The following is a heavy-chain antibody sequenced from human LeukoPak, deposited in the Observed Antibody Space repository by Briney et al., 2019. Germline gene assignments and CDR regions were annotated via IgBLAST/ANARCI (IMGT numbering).Heavy chain of an antibody. CDR1: GFTFSSYG. CDR3: ARETKSSGWPLYYYYGMDV. Sequence: GGSLRLSCAASGFTFSSYGMHWVRQAPGKGLEWVAVILYDGSNKYYADSVKGRFTISRDNSKNTLYLQMNSLRAEDTAVYYCARETKSSGWPLYYYYGMDVWGQGTTVTVSS. CDR2: ILYDGSNK. D-gene: IGHD6-19*01. J-gene: IGHJ6*02. V-gene: IGHV3-30*03.